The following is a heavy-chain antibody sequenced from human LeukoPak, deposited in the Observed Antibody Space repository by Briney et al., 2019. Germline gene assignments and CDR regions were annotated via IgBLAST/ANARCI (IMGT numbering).Heavy chain of an antibody. Sequence: GGPLRLSCTASGFTFSSYSMNWVRQAPGKGLGWVSSLSTTSNYIYHADSVKGRFTISRDNAKNSLYLQMNSLRAEDTAVYYCARDPRYYHGSGFDYWGQGTLVTVFS. CDR3: ARDPRYYHGSGFDY. V-gene: IGHV3-21*01. J-gene: IGHJ4*02. D-gene: IGHD3-10*01. CDR1: GFTFSSYS. CDR2: LSTTSNYI.